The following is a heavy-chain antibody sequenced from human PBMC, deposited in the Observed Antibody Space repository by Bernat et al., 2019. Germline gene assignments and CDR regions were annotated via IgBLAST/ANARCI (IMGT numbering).Heavy chain of an antibody. Sequence: QVQLQQWGAGLLKPSETLSLTCAVYGGSFSGYFWSWIRQPPGKGLEWIGEINHSGSTNYNPSLKSRVTISIDTSKNQFSLKLSSVTAADTAVYYCASVPAYSSSWSRNWFDPWGQGTLVTVSS. J-gene: IGHJ5*02. V-gene: IGHV4-34*01. CDR2: INHSGST. CDR1: GGSFSGYF. CDR3: ASVPAYSSSWSRNWFDP. D-gene: IGHD6-13*01.